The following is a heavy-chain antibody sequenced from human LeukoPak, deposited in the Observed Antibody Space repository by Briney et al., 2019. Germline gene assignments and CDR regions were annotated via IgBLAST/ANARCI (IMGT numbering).Heavy chain of an antibody. J-gene: IGHJ5*02. CDR3: ARDLIGAMVRGVISSGWFDP. CDR1: GYSISSGYY. CDR2: IYHSGST. D-gene: IGHD3-10*01. Sequence: ASETLSLTCAVSGYSISSGYYWGWIRQPPGKGLEWIGSIYHSGSTYYNPSLKSRVTISVDTSKNQFSLKLGSVTAADTAVYYCARDLIGAMVRGVISSGWFDPWGQGTLVTVSS. V-gene: IGHV4-38-2*02.